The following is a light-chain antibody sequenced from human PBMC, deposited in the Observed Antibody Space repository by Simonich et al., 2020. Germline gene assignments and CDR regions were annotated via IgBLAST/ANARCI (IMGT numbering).Light chain of an antibody. CDR1: QSVLYSSNHKNY. J-gene: IGKJ3*01. CDR3: QQYYSTPPA. V-gene: IGKV4-1*01. Sequence: DIVMTQSPDSLAVSLGERATINFKSSQSVLYSSNHKNYLAWYQQKPGQPPKLLIYCASTRESGVPDRFSGSGSGTDFTLTISSLQAEDVAVYYCQQYYSTPPAFGPGTKVDIK. CDR2: CAS.